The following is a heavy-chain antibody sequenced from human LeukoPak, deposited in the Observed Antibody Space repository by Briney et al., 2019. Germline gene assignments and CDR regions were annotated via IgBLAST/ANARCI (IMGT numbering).Heavy chain of an antibody. D-gene: IGHD6-13*01. CDR2: ISGSGGST. J-gene: IGHJ4*02. CDR3: ARDGRSTWYEDS. CDR1: GFTFSSYA. V-gene: IGHV3-23*01. Sequence: GGSLRLSCAASGFTFSSYAMSWVRQAPGKGLEWVSAISGSGGSTYYADSVKGRFTISRDNSKNTLYLQMNNLRAEDAAVYFCARDGRSTWYEDSWGQGTLVTVSS.